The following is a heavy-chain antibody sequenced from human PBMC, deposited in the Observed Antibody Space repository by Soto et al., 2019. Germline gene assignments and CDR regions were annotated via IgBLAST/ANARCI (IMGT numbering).Heavy chain of an antibody. CDR1: GGTFSSYT. CDR3: AGAMPGLANYYGMDV. CDR2: IIPILGIA. J-gene: IGHJ6*02. Sequence: QVQLVQSGAEVKKPGSSVKVSCKASGGTFSSYTISWVRQAPGQGLEWMGRIIPILGIANYAQKFQGRVTITADKSTSTAYMELSSLRSEDTAVYYCAGAMPGLANYYGMDVWGQGTTVTVSS. D-gene: IGHD6-13*01. V-gene: IGHV1-69*02.